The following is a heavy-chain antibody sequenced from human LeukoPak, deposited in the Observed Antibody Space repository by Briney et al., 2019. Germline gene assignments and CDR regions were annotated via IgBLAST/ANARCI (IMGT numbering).Heavy chain of an antibody. D-gene: IGHD1-26*01. V-gene: IGHV3-9*01. CDR3: AKTSSGSYWGDFDY. J-gene: IGHJ4*02. Sequence: GRPLRLSCAASGFTFDDYAMHWVRQAPGKGLEWVSGISWNSGSIGYADSVKGRFTISRDNAKNSLYLQMNSLRAEDTALYYCAKTSSGSYWGDFDYWGQGTLVTVSS. CDR2: ISWNSGSI. CDR1: GFTFDDYA.